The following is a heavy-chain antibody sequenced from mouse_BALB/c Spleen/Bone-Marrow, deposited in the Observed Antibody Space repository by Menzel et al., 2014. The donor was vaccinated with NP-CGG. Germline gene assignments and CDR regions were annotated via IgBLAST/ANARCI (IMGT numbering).Heavy chain of an antibody. V-gene: IGHV1-82*01. J-gene: IGHJ1*01. Sequence: ESGPELVKPGASVKISCRASGYVFSSSWMNWVKQRPGQGLEWIGRIYPGDGNTNYNGKFKGKATLTADTSSSTAYMQISSLTSVDSAVYSCARRRTFITSVVDYFDVWGAGTTVTVSS. CDR3: ARRRTFITSVVDYFDV. CDR2: IYPGDGNT. CDR1: GYVFSSSW. D-gene: IGHD1-1*02.